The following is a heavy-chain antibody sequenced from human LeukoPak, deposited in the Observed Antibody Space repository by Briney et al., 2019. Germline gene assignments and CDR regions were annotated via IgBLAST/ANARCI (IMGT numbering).Heavy chain of an antibody. D-gene: IGHD2-2*02. CDR1: GGSFSGYY. Sequence: SETLSLTCAVYGGSFSGYYWSWIRQPPGKGLEWIGEINHSGSTNYNPSLKSRVTISVDTSKYQFSLKLSSVTAADTAVYYCARGPVGDIVVVPAAISHAFDIWGQGTMVTVSS. V-gene: IGHV4-34*01. CDR2: INHSGST. J-gene: IGHJ3*02. CDR3: ARGPVGDIVVVPAAISHAFDI.